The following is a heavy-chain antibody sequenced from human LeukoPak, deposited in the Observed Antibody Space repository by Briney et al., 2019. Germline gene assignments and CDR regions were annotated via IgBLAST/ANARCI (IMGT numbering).Heavy chain of an antibody. V-gene: IGHV3-11*04. Sequence: GGSLRLSCAASGFTFSDYYMSWIRQAPGKGLEWIAYIGSNGGNIFYADSVKDRFTISRDNAKNSPYLQMDSLRAEDTAVYYCARIYYYGSGSGEYWGQGTLVTVSS. J-gene: IGHJ4*02. CDR1: GFTFSDYY. CDR2: IGSNGGNI. D-gene: IGHD3-10*01. CDR3: ARIYYYGSGSGEY.